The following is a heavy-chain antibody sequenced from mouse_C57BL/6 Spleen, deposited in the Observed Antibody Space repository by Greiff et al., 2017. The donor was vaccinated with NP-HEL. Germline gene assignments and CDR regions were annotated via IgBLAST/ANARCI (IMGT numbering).Heavy chain of an antibody. J-gene: IGHJ2*01. CDR2: INPSSGYT. D-gene: IGHD2-2*01. CDR1: GYTFTSYT. CDR3: ARKGVTTYYFDY. Sequence: QVQLQQSGAELARPGASVKMSCKASGYTFTSYTMHWVEQRPGQGLEWIGYINPSSGYTKYNQKFKDKATLTADKSSSTAYMQLSSLTSEDSAVYYCARKGVTTYYFDYWGQGTTLTVSS. V-gene: IGHV1-4*01.